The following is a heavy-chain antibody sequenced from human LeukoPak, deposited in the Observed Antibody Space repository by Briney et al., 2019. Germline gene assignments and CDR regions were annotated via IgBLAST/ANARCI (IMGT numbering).Heavy chain of an antibody. D-gene: IGHD6-13*01. CDR3: ASSGYSSSWYGFFGAFDI. Sequence: GGSLRLSCAASGFTFSSYAMSWVRQAPGKGLEWVSAISGSGGSTYYADSVKGRFTISRDNAKNSLYLQMNSLRAEDTAVYYCASSGYSSSWYGFFGAFDIWGQGTMVTVSS. V-gene: IGHV3-23*01. J-gene: IGHJ3*02. CDR2: ISGSGGST. CDR1: GFTFSSYA.